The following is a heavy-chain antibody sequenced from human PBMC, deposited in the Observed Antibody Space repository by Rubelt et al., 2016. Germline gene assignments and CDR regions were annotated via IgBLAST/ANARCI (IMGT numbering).Heavy chain of an antibody. Sequence: QVQLVQSGAEVKKPGASVKVSCKASGYTFTSYAMHWVRQAPGQRLEWMGWINAGNGNTKYSQKFQGRVTITRDTSASTAYMELSSLRSEDTAVYYCASDAITYYDFWSGYLNYWGQGTLVTVSS. D-gene: IGHD3-3*01. J-gene: IGHJ4*02. CDR3: ASDAITYYDFWSGYLNY. V-gene: IGHV1-3*01. CDR2: INAGNGNT. CDR1: GYTFTSYA.